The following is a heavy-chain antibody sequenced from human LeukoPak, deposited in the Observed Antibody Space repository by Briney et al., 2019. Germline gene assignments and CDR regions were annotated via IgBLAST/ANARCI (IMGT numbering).Heavy chain of an antibody. CDR1: GGSISSSSYY. CDR2: IYYSGST. J-gene: IGHJ5*02. CDR3: AREGTGSSWELGYNWFDP. V-gene: IGHV4-39*07. D-gene: IGHD6-13*01. Sequence: PSETLSLTCTVSGGSISSSSYYWGWIRQPPGKGLEWIGSIYYSGSTYYNSSLKSRVTISVDTSKNQFSLKLSSVTAADTAVYYCAREGTGSSWELGYNWFDPWGQGTLVTVSS.